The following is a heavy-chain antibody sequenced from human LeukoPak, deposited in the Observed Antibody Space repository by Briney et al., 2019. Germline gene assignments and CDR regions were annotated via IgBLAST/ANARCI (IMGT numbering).Heavy chain of an antibody. CDR3: ARAGYGDYALEGSWFDL. Sequence: GASVKVSCKASGYTFTSYGISWVRQAPGQGLEWMGWISAYNGNTNYAQKLQGRATMTTDTSTSTAYMELRSLRSDDTAVYYCARAGYGDYALEGSWFDLWGQGTLVTVSS. J-gene: IGHJ5*02. CDR1: GYTFTSYG. D-gene: IGHD4-17*01. V-gene: IGHV1-18*01. CDR2: ISAYNGNT.